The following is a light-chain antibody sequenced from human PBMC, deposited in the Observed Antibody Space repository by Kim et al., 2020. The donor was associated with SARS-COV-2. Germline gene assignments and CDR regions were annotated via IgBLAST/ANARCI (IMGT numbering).Light chain of an antibody. V-gene: IGKV2-30*02. J-gene: IGKJ5*01. CDR3: TQGTQWVWT. CDR1: QSLVHSDGNTY. Sequence: PASISCRSSQSLVHSDGNTYLSWYQQRPGQSPRRLIYKVSNRDSGVPDTFSGSGSGTDFTLKISRVEAEDLGFYYCTQGTQWVWTFGQGTRLEIK. CDR2: KVS.